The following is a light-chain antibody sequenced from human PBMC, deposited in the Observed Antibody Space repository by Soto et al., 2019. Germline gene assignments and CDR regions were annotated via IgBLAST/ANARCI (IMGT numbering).Light chain of an antibody. CDR2: EVS. V-gene: IGKV2-30*01. CDR1: QSLENSDGKTY. Sequence: DAVMTQSPLSLPVTLGQSASISCRSSQSLENSDGKTYLSWFKQRPGQSPRRLISEVSKRDSGVPDRIRGSGLGTDFTLHISSVEAEDVGVYCCMQGRHLAWTFGQGTKVDIK. CDR3: MQGRHLAWT. J-gene: IGKJ1*01.